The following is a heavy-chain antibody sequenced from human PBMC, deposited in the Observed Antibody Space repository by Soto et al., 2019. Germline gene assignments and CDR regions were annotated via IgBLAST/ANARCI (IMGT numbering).Heavy chain of an antibody. D-gene: IGHD2-2*01. Sequence: PGESLKISCKGSGYSFTSYWIGWVRQMPGKGLEWMGIIYPGDSDTRYSPSFQGQVTISADKSISTAYLQWSSLKASDTAMYYCTSCYATPHYYYGMDVWGQGTTVTVSS. V-gene: IGHV5-51*01. CDR2: IYPGDSDT. J-gene: IGHJ6*02. CDR3: TSCYATPHYYYGMDV. CDR1: GYSFTSYW.